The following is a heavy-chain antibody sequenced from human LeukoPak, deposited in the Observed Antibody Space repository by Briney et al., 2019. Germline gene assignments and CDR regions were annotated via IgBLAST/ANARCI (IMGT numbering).Heavy chain of an antibody. CDR3: ARGIARDAPGDY. Sequence: SQTLSLSCTVSGGSISSDDFYWRWIRPPPGKGLEWIGYIYYSGRTYYNQSLKSRVTISVDTSKNQLSLKLSSVTAADTAVYYCARGIARDAPGDYWGQGTLVTVSS. CDR2: IYYSGRT. V-gene: IGHV4-30-4*01. D-gene: IGHD6-6*01. J-gene: IGHJ4*02. CDR1: GGSISSDDFY.